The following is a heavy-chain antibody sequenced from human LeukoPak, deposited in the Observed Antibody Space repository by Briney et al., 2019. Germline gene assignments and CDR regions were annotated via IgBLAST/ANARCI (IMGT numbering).Heavy chain of an antibody. CDR1: GGSISSGDYY. Sequence: SQTLSLTCTVSGGSISSGDYYWSWIRQPPGKGLEWIGYIYYSGSTYYNPTLKSRVTISVDTSKNQFSLKLSSVTAADTAVYYCARDLREDAFDIWGQGTMVTVSS. D-gene: IGHD5-24*01. CDR2: IYYSGST. CDR3: ARDLREDAFDI. V-gene: IGHV4-30-4*08. J-gene: IGHJ3*02.